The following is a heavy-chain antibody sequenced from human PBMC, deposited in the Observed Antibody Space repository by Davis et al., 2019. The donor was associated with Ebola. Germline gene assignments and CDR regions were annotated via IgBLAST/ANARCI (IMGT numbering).Heavy chain of an antibody. CDR3: ARLSGSYSSAFDI. V-gene: IGHV4-61*08. CDR1: GGSISSGDYY. J-gene: IGHJ3*02. CDR2: IYSSGST. Sequence: PSETLSLTCTVSGGSISSGDYYWSWIRQPPGKGLEWIGRIYSSGSTNYNPSLKSRVTMSVDTSKNQFSLKLSSVTAADTAVYYCARLSGSYSSAFDIWGQGTMVTVSS. D-gene: IGHD1-26*01.